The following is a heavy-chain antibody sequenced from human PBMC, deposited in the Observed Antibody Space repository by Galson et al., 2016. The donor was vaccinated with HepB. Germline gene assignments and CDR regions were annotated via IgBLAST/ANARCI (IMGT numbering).Heavy chain of an antibody. CDR1: GGTISSYDLY. CDR3: AREFTY. J-gene: IGHJ4*02. V-gene: IGHV4-61*02. CDR2: IYASGIA. Sequence: TLSLTCSFSGGTISSYDLYWSWIRQPAGKGLEWNGRIYASGIAHYNPSLKSRVSLSIDTSNDQVSLQLTSVTAADTAVYYCAREFTYWGQGTLVTVSS.